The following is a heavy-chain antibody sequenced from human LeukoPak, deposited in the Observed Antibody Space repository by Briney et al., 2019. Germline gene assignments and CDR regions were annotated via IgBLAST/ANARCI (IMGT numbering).Heavy chain of an antibody. CDR2: INHSGST. J-gene: IGHJ5*02. D-gene: IGHD2-21*02. CDR1: GGSFSVYY. V-gene: IGHV4-34*01. CDR3: ARGPSKIVVVTSVRWFDP. Sequence: PSETLSLTCAVYGGSFSVYYWSWIRQPPGKWLEWIGEINHSGSTNYNPSLKSRVTISVDTSKNQCSLKLSSETAADTAVYYCARGPSKIVVVTSVRWFDPWGQGTLVTVSS.